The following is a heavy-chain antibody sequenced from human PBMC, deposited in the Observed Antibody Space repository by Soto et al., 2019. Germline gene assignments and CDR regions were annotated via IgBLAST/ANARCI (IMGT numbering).Heavy chain of an antibody. V-gene: IGHV1-69*13. D-gene: IGHD6-13*01. Sequence: ASVKVSCKASGGTFSSYAISWVRQAPGQGLEWMGGIIPIFGTANYAQKFQGRVTITADESTSTAYMELSSLRSEDTAVYYCARGEDSVAAPFDYWGQGTLVTVSS. CDR1: GGTFSSYA. CDR2: IIPIFGTA. CDR3: ARGEDSVAAPFDY. J-gene: IGHJ4*02.